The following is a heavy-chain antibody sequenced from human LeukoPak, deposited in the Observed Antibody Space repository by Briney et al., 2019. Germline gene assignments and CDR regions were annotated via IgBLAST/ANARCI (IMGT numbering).Heavy chain of an antibody. CDR1: GGSISSYY. Sequence: SETLSLTCTVPGGSISSYYWSWIRQPPGKGLEWIGYIYYSGSTNYNPSLKSRVTISVDTSKNQFSLKLSSVTAADTAVYYCATTIFGVVPNFDYWGQGTLVTVSS. J-gene: IGHJ4*02. V-gene: IGHV4-59*08. CDR3: ATTIFGVVPNFDY. CDR2: IYYSGST. D-gene: IGHD3-3*01.